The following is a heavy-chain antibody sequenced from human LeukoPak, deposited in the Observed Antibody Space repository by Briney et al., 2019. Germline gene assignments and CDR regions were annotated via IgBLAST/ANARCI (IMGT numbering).Heavy chain of an antibody. CDR2: IYYSGST. V-gene: IGHV4-39*01. CDR3: AGNRYYYDSSGYYYEFDY. CDR1: GGSISSSSYY. Sequence: SETLSLTCSVSGGSISSSSYYWGWIRQPPGKGLEWIGSIYYSGSTYYNPSLKSRVTISVDTSKNQFSLKLSSVTAADTAVYYCAGNRYYYDSSGYYYEFDYWGQGTLVTVSS. J-gene: IGHJ4*02. D-gene: IGHD3-22*01.